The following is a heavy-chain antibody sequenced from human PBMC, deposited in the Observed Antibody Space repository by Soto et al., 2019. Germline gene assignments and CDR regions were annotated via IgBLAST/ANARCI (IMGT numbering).Heavy chain of an antibody. D-gene: IGHD5-12*01. CDR1: GGSISSSGHY. V-gene: IGHV4-39*01. J-gene: IGHJ3*02. CDR2: IYHSGNT. Sequence: SETLSLTCTVSGGSISSSGHYWGWVRQPPGQGLEWIGSIYHSGNTYYNPSLKSRVTISVDTSENQFSLKLSSVTAADTAVYYCASPLEMSVVATVGGNTAFHIWGQGTLVTVSS. CDR3: ASPLEMSVVATVGGNTAFHI.